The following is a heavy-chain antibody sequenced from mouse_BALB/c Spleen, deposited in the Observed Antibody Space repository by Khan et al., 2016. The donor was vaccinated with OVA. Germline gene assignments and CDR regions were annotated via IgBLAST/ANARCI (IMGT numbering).Heavy chain of an antibody. V-gene: IGHV1S135*01. CDR2: IDPFSGGT. D-gene: IGHD2-2*01. CDR1: GYSFTTYY. J-gene: IGHJ3*01. Sequence: LQQSGPELMKPGASVKISCKASGYSFTTYYIHWVMQSHEKSLEWIGYIDPFSGGTTYNQKFKGKATLTVDKFSSTAYIHLSNLTSEDSAVYYCARHGYVAWFTYWGQGTLVTVSA. CDR3: ARHGYVAWFTY.